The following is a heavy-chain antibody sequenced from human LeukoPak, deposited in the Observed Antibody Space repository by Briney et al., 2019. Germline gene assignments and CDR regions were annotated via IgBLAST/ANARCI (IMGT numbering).Heavy chain of an antibody. Sequence: SETLSLTCTVSGGSISSGGYYWSWIRQPPGKGPEWIGYIYHSGSTYYNPSLKSRVTISVDRSKNQFSLKLSSVTAADTAVYYCARGALYGSAPLDYWGQGTLATVSS. J-gene: IGHJ4*02. CDR3: ARGALYGSAPLDY. D-gene: IGHD3-10*01. CDR1: GGSISSGGYY. CDR2: IYHSGST. V-gene: IGHV4-30-2*01.